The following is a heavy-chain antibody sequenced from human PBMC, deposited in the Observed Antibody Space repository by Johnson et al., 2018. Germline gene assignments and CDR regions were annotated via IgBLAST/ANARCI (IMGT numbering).Heavy chain of an antibody. CDR1: GFTFSSYG. Sequence: QVQLVQSGGGVVQPGRSLRLSCAASGFTFSSYGMHWVRQAPGKGLEGVAVISYDGSNKYYADSVKGRFTISRDNSKNTLYLQMNSLRAEDTAVYYCARDAGTVVSGYFQHWGQGTLVTVSS. J-gene: IGHJ1*01. D-gene: IGHD1-1*01. V-gene: IGHV3-30*03. CDR2: ISYDGSNK. CDR3: ARDAGTVVSGYFQH.